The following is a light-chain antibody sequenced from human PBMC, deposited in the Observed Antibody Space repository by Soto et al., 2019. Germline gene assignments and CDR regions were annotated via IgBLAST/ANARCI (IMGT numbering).Light chain of an antibody. CDR1: QNISSN. CDR2: GAS. Sequence: EIVMTQSPATLSVSPGERATLSCRASQNISSNLAWYQQKPGQAPRVLIDGASNRATGIPARFSGSGSGTEFTLTISSLQSEDFAVYYCQQYNNWLWTFGQGTKVEIK. V-gene: IGKV3-15*01. CDR3: QQYNNWLWT. J-gene: IGKJ1*01.